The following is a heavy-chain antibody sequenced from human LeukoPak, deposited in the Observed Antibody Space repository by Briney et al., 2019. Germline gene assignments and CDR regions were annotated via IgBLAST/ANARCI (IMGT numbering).Heavy chain of an antibody. CDR2: MNEDGSEK. J-gene: IGHJ6*02. V-gene: IGHV3-7*01. CDR3: ATYSHWVAGDV. CDR1: GFTFSKSW. Sequence: PRGSLRLSCAASGFTFSKSWMSWVRQAPGRGLEWVANMNEDGSEKDYVDSVKGRFTISRDNARKSLYLQMSSLRAEDTAVYYCATYSHWVAGDVWGQGTTVTVSS. D-gene: IGHD3-16*01.